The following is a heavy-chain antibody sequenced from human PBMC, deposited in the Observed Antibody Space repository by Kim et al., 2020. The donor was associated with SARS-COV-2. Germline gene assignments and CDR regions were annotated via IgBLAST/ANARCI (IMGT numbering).Heavy chain of an antibody. Sequence: GGSLRLSCAASGFTLSSYAMSWVRQAPGKGLEWVSAISGSGGSTYYADSVKGRFTISRDNSKNTLYLQMNSLRAEDTAVYYCANSVEAARGGRYYYYYYGMDVWGQGTTVTVSS. CDR2: ISGSGGST. J-gene: IGHJ6*02. V-gene: IGHV3-23*01. CDR1: GFTLSSYA. D-gene: IGHD6-6*01. CDR3: ANSVEAARGGRYYYYYYGMDV.